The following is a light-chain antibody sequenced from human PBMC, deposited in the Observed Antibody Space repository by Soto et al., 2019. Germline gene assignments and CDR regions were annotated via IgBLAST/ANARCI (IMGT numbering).Light chain of an antibody. Sequence: EIVMTQSPATLSVSTGERATLSCRASQSVSSNLAWYQQKPGQAPRLLIYGASTRATGIPARFSGSESGTEFTLTISSLQSEDFVVYYCQQYNNWPPPWTFGLGTKVEIK. V-gene: IGKV3-15*01. CDR1: QSVSSN. J-gene: IGKJ1*01. CDR3: QQYNNWPPPWT. CDR2: GAS.